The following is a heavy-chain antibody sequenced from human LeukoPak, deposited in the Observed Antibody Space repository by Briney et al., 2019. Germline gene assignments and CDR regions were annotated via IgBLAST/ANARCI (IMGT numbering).Heavy chain of an antibody. J-gene: IGHJ4*02. D-gene: IGHD1-26*01. CDR2: IYSGGST. V-gene: IGHV3-53*01. CDR3: ARGVGSGSRLRAGDY. CDR1: GFTVSSNY. Sequence: GGSLRLSCAASGFTVSSNYMSWVRQAPGKGLEGVSVIYSGGSTYYAASVKGRFTISRDNSKNTLYLQMNSLRAEDTAVYYCARGVGSGSRLRAGDYWGQGTLVTVSS.